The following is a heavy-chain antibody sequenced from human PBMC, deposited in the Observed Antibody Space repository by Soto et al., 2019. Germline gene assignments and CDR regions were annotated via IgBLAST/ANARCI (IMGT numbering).Heavy chain of an antibody. J-gene: IGHJ5*02. CDR3: ARGNYCSGDRCTDGPNWFGP. D-gene: IGHD2-15*01. CDR1: GFNFNTFS. Sequence: GGSLRLSCAASGFNFNTFSMNWVRQAPGKGLEWVSYIHSSSTAIFYADCVKGRFTTSRDNAKNSLYLQMNSLRVEDTAVYYCARGNYCSGDRCTDGPNWFGPWGQGTLVTVSS. CDR2: IHSSSTAI. V-gene: IGHV3-48*01.